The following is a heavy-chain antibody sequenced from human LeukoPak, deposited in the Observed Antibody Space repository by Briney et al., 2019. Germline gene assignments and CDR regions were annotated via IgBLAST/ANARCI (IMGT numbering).Heavy chain of an antibody. CDR2: ISSNGGST. CDR3: VKDRAAAGTGYYYGMDV. J-gene: IGHJ6*02. V-gene: IGHV3-64D*09. CDR1: GFTFSSYA. D-gene: IGHD6-13*01. Sequence: GGSLRLSCSASGFTFSSYAMHWVRQAPGKGLEYVSAISSNGGSTYYADSVKGRFTISRDNSKNTLYLQMSSLRAEDTAVYYCVKDRAAAGTGYYYGMDVWGQGTTVTVSS.